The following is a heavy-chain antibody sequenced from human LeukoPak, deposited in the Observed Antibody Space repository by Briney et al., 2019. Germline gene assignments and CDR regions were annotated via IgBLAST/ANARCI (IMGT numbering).Heavy chain of an antibody. V-gene: IGHV3-23*01. CDR2: ISESGVST. CDR3: AKGIRRCPEPSSWSCFDY. CDR1: GFTFSSYA. D-gene: IGHD6-13*01. J-gene: IGHJ4*02. Sequence: GGSLRLSCAASGFTFSSYAMSWVRQAPGKGLEWVSAISESGVSTYYADSVKGRFTVSRDNSDNTLYLQMNSLRAEDTAVYYCAKGIRRCPEPSSWSCFDYWGQGTLVTVSS.